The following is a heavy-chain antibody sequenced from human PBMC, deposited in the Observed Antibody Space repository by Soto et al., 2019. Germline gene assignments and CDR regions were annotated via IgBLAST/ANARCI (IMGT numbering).Heavy chain of an antibody. Sequence: QVQLQESGPGLVKPSETLSLTCTVAGGSVSSGSYYWTWIRQPPGKGLEWIGYIYYSGSTSYNPSLKGRVTMSIDTSKNDFSLKLSSVTAADTAVYYCTRFNYDSNSPYRNFDYWGQGTLVTVSS. V-gene: IGHV4-61*03. J-gene: IGHJ4*02. D-gene: IGHD3-22*01. CDR3: TRFNYDSNSPYRNFDY. CDR1: GGSVSSGSYY. CDR2: IYYSGST.